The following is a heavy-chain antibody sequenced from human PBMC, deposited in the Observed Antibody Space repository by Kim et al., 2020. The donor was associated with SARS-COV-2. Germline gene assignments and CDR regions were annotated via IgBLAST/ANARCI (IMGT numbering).Heavy chain of an antibody. D-gene: IGHD3-3*01. Sequence: ASVKVSCKASGYTFTSYAMNWVRQAPGQGLEWMGWINTNTGNPTYAQGFTGRFVFSLDTPVSTAYLQISSLKAEDTAVYYCARDRRVTIFGVVIKVGGGEMDYWGQGTLVTVSS. J-gene: IGHJ4*02. CDR1: GYTFTSYA. V-gene: IGHV7-4-1*02. CDR2: INTNTGNP. CDR3: ARDRRVTIFGVVIKVGGGEMDY.